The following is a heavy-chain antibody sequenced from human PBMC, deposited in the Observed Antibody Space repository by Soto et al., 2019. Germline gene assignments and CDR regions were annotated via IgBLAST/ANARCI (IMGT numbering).Heavy chain of an antibody. Sequence: GGSLRLSCAGSGFTFGTYSMNWVRQAAGKGLEWIAYISYDSDTIQYAGSVKGRFTISRDNAKNSLYLQMNSLRDKDTAVYYCARLYYDYVWGQGTTVTVSS. D-gene: IGHD3-3*01. CDR3: ARLYYDYV. V-gene: IGHV3-48*02. CDR1: GFTFGTYS. J-gene: IGHJ6*02. CDR2: ISYDSDTI.